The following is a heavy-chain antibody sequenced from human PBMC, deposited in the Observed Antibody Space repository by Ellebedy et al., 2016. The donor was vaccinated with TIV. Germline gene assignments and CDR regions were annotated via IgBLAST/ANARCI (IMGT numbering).Heavy chain of an antibody. CDR3: GRDVPSDY. CDR2: IKEDGSEK. V-gene: IGHV3-7*01. Sequence: GESLKISXVASGFPMGDYWMSWVRQAPGKGLEWVANIKEDGSEKYYGDSVKGRFTISRDNARNSLYLQMKSLRADDMAVYYCGRDVPSDYWGQGTLVTVSP. J-gene: IGHJ4*02. CDR1: GFPMGDYW.